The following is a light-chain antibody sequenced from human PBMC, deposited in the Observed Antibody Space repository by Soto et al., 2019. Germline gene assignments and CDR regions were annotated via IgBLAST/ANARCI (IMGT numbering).Light chain of an antibody. J-gene: IGLJ1*01. V-gene: IGLV1-40*01. CDR3: QSYDNSLSVYV. Sequence: VLTQPPSVSGAPGQRVTISCTGSSSNIGAHYDVHWYQQLPGTAPKLLIYGNSNRPSGVPDRFSGSKSGTSASLATTGLQAEDEADYYCQSYDNSLSVYVFGTGTKVTVL. CDR1: SSNIGAHYD. CDR2: GNS.